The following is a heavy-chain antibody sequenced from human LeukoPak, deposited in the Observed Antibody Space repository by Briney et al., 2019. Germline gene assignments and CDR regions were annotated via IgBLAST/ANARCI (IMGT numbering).Heavy chain of an antibody. Sequence: SETLSLTCTVSGGSISSSSYYWGWIRQPPGKGLEWIGSIYYSGSTYYNPSLKSRVTISVDTSKNQFSLKLSSVTAADTAVYYCARSDYYDSSGYSPLFDYWGQGTLVTVSS. V-gene: IGHV4-39*07. CDR1: GGSISSSSYY. CDR2: IYYSGST. J-gene: IGHJ4*02. D-gene: IGHD3-22*01. CDR3: ARSDYYDSSGYSPLFDY.